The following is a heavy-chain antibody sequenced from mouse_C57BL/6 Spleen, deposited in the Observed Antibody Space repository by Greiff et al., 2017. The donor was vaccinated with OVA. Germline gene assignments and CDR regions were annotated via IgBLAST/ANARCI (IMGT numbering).Heavy chain of an antibody. J-gene: IGHJ2*01. CDR1: GYTFTSYW. Sequence: QVQLQQPGTELVKPGASVKLSCKASGYTFTSYWMHWVKQRPGQGLEWIGNINPSNGGTNYNEKFKSKATLTVDKSSSTAYMELRSLTSEDSAVYYCTRGPYGYDGFDDWGQGTTLTVSS. CDR3: TRGPYGYDGFDD. CDR2: INPSNGGT. D-gene: IGHD2-2*01. V-gene: IGHV1-53*01.